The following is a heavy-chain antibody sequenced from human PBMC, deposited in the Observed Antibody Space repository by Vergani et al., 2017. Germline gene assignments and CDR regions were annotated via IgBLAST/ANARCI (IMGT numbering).Heavy chain of an antibody. D-gene: IGHD5-24*01. CDR1: GASISSYF. CDR2: VHTDGTA. Sequence: QVQLQESGPGLVKPSETLSLTCSVSGASISSYFWSWIRQPAGKELEWLGRVHTDGTAYYNPSLRTRVRLSADLSQSQFSLKMTSLTAADTAVYFCARDQWDDDGPRGWFAPWGQGILVTVSS. J-gene: IGHJ5*02. CDR3: ARDQWDDDGPRGWFAP. V-gene: IGHV4-4*07.